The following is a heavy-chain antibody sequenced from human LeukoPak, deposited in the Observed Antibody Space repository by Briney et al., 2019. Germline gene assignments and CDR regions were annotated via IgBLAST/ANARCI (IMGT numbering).Heavy chain of an antibody. CDR2: LNSDGSST. J-gene: IGHJ4*02. V-gene: IGHV3-74*01. D-gene: IGHD6-19*01. CDR3: AGPVAGTFAPMDY. CDR1: GFTFSSYE. Sequence: PGGSLRLSCAASGFTFSSYEMNWVRQAPGKGLVWVSRLNSDGSSTSYADSVRGRFTISRDNAKNMLYLQMNSLRAEDTAVYYCAGPVAGTFAPMDYWGQGILVTVSS.